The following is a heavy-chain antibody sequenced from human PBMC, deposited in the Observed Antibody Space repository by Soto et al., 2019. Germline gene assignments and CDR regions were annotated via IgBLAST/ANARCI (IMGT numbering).Heavy chain of an antibody. CDR2: ISYDGSNK. D-gene: IGHD6-19*01. Sequence: GESLKISCAASGFTFSSYGMHWVRQAPGKGLEWVVVISYDGSNKYYADSVKGRFTISRDNSKNTLYLQMNSLRAEDTAVYYCAKEKGWLVPFDYWGQGTLVTVSS. CDR1: GFTFSSYG. V-gene: IGHV3-30*18. J-gene: IGHJ4*02. CDR3: AKEKGWLVPFDY.